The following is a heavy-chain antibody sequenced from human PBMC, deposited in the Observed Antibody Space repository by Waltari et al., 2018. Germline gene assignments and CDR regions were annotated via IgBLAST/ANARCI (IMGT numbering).Heavy chain of an antibody. CDR3: ARDGGQFRELLYADY. D-gene: IGHD3-10*01. Sequence: QVQLQESGPGLVKPSETLSLTCAVSGYSISSGYYWGWIRQPPGKGLEWIGSIYNSGSTYYNPSLKSRVTISVDTSKNQFSLKLSSVTAADTAVYYCARDGGQFRELLYADYWGQGTLVTVSS. CDR1: GYSISSGYY. CDR2: IYNSGST. V-gene: IGHV4-38-2*02. J-gene: IGHJ4*02.